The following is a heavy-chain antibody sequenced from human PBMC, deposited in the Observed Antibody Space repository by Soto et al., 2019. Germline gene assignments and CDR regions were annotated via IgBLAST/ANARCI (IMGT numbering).Heavy chain of an antibody. CDR3: ARIRSYYYDSSGYYWVHYFDY. Sequence: GGSLRLSCAASGFTFDDYAMHWVRQAPGKGLEWVSGISWNSGSIGYADSVKGRFTISRDNAKNSLYLQMNSLRAEDTALYYCARIRSYYYDSSGYYWVHYFDYWGQGTLVTDS. J-gene: IGHJ4*02. CDR2: ISWNSGSI. D-gene: IGHD3-22*01. CDR1: GFTFDDYA. V-gene: IGHV3-9*01.